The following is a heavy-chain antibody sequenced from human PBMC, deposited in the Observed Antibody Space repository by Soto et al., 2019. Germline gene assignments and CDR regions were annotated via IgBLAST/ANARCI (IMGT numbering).Heavy chain of an antibody. D-gene: IGHD3-16*02. CDR1: GGSFSGYY. J-gene: IGHJ4*02. Sequence: QVQLQQWGAGLLKPSETLSLTCAVYGGSFSGYYWSWIRQPPGKGLEWIGEINHSGSTNYNPSLKSRVTLSVGTSKNQFSLELSSGTGVGTAVYYWAGVGRYYDYIWGSYRLDYWGQGTLVTVSS. CDR3: AGVGRYYDYIWGSYRLDY. CDR2: INHSGST. V-gene: IGHV4-34*01.